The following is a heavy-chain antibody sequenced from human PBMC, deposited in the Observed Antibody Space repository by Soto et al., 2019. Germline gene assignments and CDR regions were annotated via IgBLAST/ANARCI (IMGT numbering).Heavy chain of an antibody. D-gene: IGHD2-2*01. V-gene: IGHV4-30-4*01. CDR3: ASSIVVVPAAISWFDP. CDR2: IYYSGST. Sequence: PSETLSLTCTVSGGSISSGDYYWSWIRQPPGKGLEWIGYIYYSGSTYYNPSLKSRVTISVDTSKDQFSLKLSSVTAADTAVYYCASSIVVVPAAISWFDPWGQGTLVTVSS. J-gene: IGHJ5*02. CDR1: GGSISSGDYY.